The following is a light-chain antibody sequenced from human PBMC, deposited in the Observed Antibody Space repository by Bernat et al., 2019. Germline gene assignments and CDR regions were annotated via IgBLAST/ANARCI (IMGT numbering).Light chain of an antibody. Sequence: QSVLTQPPSVSAAPGQKVTISCSGSSSNIGGNYVSCCHQLPGTTPKLLIYYNNKRPPGVPDRFSGSNSGTSPTLGITVRQTGDEEDYYYGTWDSRPSSRVFGGGTRLTVL. V-gene: IGLV1-51*01. CDR3: GTWDSRPSSRV. J-gene: IGLJ3*02. CDR1: SSNIGGNY. CDR2: YNN.